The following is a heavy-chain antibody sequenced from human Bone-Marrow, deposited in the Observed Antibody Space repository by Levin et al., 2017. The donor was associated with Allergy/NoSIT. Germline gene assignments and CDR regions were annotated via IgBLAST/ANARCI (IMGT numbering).Heavy chain of an antibody. D-gene: IGHD3-10*01. CDR3: GRDGPGGGH. CDR2: IYSGGGT. V-gene: IGHV3-66*01. CDR1: GVTVFNNY. Sequence: PGGSLRLSCTASGVTVFNNYFMWVRQAPGKGLEWVSHIYSGGGTNYADPVKGRFSVSRDNSKNTVYLQMNSLGADDTAVYYCGRDGPGGGHWCPGTQVTVSS. J-gene: IGHJ4*02.